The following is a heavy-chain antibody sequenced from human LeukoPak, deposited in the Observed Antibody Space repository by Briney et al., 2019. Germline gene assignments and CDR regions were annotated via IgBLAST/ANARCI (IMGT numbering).Heavy chain of an antibody. CDR3: ARHSRFGELLAPFDY. CDR1: GYTFSIYW. D-gene: IGHD3-10*01. J-gene: IGHJ4*02. V-gene: IGHV5-51*01. CDR2: IFPGDSDT. Sequence: GESLKISCEGSGYTFSIYWIAWVRLVPGRGLEWGGSIFPGDSDTRYSPSFQGQVTISADKSINTAYLQWGSLKASDTAIYYCARHSRFGELLAPFDYWGQGTLVAVSS.